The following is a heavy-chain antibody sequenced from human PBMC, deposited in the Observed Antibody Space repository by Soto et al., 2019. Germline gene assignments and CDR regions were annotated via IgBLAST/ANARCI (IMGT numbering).Heavy chain of an antibody. D-gene: IGHD2-2*01. J-gene: IGHJ6*02. CDR2: ISAYNGNT. V-gene: IGHV1-18*01. CDR3: ARDGTSVPAANIYYYYYSGMDS. Sequence: QVQLVQSGAEVKKPGASVKVSCKASGYTFTSYGISWVRQAPGQGLEWMGWISAYNGNTNYARRLQVRVTITTDTTTSTASMERRSMRSDVTAVYYCARDGTSVPAANIYYYYYSGMDSWGLGTTVTVSS. CDR1: GYTFTSYG.